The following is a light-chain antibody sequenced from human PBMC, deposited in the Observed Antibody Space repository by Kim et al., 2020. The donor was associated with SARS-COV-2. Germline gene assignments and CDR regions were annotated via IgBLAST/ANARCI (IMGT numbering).Light chain of an antibody. CDR2: VNSDGSH. V-gene: IGLV4-69*01. CDR1: SGHSSYA. CDR3: QTWGTGWV. Sequence: GASFRLTGTRSSGHSSYAIAWHQQQPEKGPRYLMKVNSDGSHYKGDGIPDRFSGSSSGAERYLIISSLQPEDETDYYCQTWGTGWVFGGGTKLTVL. J-gene: IGLJ3*02.